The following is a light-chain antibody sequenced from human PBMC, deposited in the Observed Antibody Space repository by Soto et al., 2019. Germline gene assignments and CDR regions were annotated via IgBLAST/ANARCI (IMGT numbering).Light chain of an antibody. J-gene: IGLJ1*01. Sequence: QSALTQPASVSGSPGQSITISCTGTSSDVGGYNYVSWYQQRPGKAPKLMIYDVSNRPSGVSNRFSGSKSGNTASLTISGLQADDEADYYCGSYTSSSTYVFGTGTKVTVL. CDR1: SSDVGGYNY. V-gene: IGLV2-14*01. CDR3: GSYTSSSTYV. CDR2: DVS.